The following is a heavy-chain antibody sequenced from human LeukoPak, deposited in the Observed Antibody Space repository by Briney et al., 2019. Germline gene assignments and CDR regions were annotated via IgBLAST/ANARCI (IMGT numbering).Heavy chain of an antibody. CDR2: IYYSGST. CDR1: GGSISSYY. V-gene: IGHV4-59*01. J-gene: IGHJ4*02. CDR3: ARVLGGSYFAAVDY. Sequence: SETLSLTCTVSGGSISSYYWSWIRQPPGKGLEWIGYIYYSGSTNYNPSLKSRVTISVDTSKNQFSLKLSSVTAADTAVYYCARVLGGSYFAAVDYWGQGTLVTVSS. D-gene: IGHD1-26*01.